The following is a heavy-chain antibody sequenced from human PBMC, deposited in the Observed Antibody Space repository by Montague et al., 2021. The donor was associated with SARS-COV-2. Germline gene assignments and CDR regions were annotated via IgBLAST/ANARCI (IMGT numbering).Heavy chain of an antibody. CDR1: GFIFDDYA. J-gene: IGHJ2*01. Sequence: SLRLSCAASGFIFDDYAMHWVRQAPGKGLEWVSGITWKSGRIAYADSVKGRFTVSRDNAKNSLYLQMNSLSAEDTALYYCAKDARKWELLPSYWYFDLWGRGTLVTVSS. D-gene: IGHD1-26*01. CDR2: ITWKSGRI. V-gene: IGHV3-9*01. CDR3: AKDARKWELLPSYWYFDL.